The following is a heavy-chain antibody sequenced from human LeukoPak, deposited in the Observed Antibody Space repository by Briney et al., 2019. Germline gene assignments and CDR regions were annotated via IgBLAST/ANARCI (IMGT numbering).Heavy chain of an antibody. Sequence: ASVKVSCKASGYTFTGYYMHWVRQAPGQGLEWMGWINPNSGGTNYAQKFQGRVTMSRDTSISTAYMELSRLRSDDTAVYYCASYSGSYSSDFDYWGQGTLVTVSS. J-gene: IGHJ4*02. CDR3: ASYSGSYSSDFDY. V-gene: IGHV1-2*02. CDR2: INPNSGGT. CDR1: GYTFTGYY. D-gene: IGHD1-26*01.